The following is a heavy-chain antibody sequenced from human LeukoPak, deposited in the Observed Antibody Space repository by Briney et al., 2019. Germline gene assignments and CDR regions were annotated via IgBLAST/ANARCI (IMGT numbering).Heavy chain of an antibody. D-gene: IGHD3-22*01. J-gene: IGHJ3*02. CDR1: GYSLTTYY. Sequence: ASVKVSCKASGYSLTTYYMHWVRQAPGQGLEWMGIINPSGGSTSYAQKFQGRVTMTRDTSTSTVYMELSSLRSEDTAVYYCAREADSSGSWGDAFDIWGQGTMVTVSS. V-gene: IGHV1-46*01. CDR2: INPSGGST. CDR3: AREADSSGSWGDAFDI.